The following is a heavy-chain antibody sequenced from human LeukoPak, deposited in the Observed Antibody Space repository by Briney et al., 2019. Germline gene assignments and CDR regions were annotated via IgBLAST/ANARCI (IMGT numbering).Heavy chain of an antibody. Sequence: GGSLRLSCAASGFTLSSYWMIWVRQAPGKGLEWVAVIWYDGSNKYYADSVKGRFTISRDNSKNTLYLQMNSLRAEDTAVYYCARDLRFLEWFNWFDPWGQGTLVTVSS. D-gene: IGHD3-3*01. CDR3: ARDLRFLEWFNWFDP. CDR2: IWYDGSNK. J-gene: IGHJ5*02. CDR1: GFTLSSYW. V-gene: IGHV3-33*08.